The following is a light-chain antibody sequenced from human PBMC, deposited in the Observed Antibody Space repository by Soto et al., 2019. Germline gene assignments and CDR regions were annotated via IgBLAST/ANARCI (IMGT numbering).Light chain of an antibody. CDR2: DAS. CDR3: QQRSNWPPVT. Sequence: EIVLTQSPATLSLSPGERATLSCRASQSINRHLAWYRQKPGQAPRLLLYDASNRATGIPARFSGSGSGTDFTLTISSLEPEDFGVYYCQQRSNWPPVTCGGGTKVDIK. CDR1: QSINRH. J-gene: IGKJ4*01. V-gene: IGKV3-11*01.